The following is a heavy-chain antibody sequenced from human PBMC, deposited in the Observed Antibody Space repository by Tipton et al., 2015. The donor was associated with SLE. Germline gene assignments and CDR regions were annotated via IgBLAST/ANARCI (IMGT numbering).Heavy chain of an antibody. CDR2: IDNDGIST. CDR1: GFTFSDYW. CDR3: ARVRGWSRGSCSLQCFLG. J-gene: IGHJ1*01. V-gene: IGHV3-74*01. D-gene: IGHD2-15*01. Sequence: SLRLSCAASGFTFSDYWMHWVRQDPGKGLVWVSRIDNDGISTNYANSVKGRFTISRDNPRNTLYLQMDSLRAEDTAIYYCARVRGWSRGSCSLQCFLGWDLGSLVTVSS.